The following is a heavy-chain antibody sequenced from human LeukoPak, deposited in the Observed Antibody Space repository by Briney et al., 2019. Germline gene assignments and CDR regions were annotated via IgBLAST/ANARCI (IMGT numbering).Heavy chain of an antibody. CDR2: INPSGGST. Sequence: ASAKVSCKASGYTFTSYYMHWVRQAPGQGLEWMGIINPSGGSTSYAQKFRCRGTMTRDMSTSTVYMELSSLRSEDTAVYYCARGSVVVTRTAIGFFGYWGQGTLVTVSS. CDR1: GYTFTSYY. J-gene: IGHJ4*02. V-gene: IGHV1-46*01. CDR3: ARGSVVVTRTAIGFFGY. D-gene: IGHD2-21*02.